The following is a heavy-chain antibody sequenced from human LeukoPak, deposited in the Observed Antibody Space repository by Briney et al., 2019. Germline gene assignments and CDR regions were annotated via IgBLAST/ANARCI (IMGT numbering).Heavy chain of an antibody. CDR3: AKVKSFGYWFFDL. CDR2: IYIGDSDP. D-gene: IGHD3-22*01. CDR1: GYDFSNSW. Sequence: VESLMISCQGSGYDFSNSWIAWVRQAPGKGLEWVGSIYIGDSDPRYSPSFQGHVTMSADKSVNTASLQWNSLQGSDTGVYFCAKVKSFGYWFFDLWGRGTLVAVSS. J-gene: IGHJ2*01. V-gene: IGHV5-51*01.